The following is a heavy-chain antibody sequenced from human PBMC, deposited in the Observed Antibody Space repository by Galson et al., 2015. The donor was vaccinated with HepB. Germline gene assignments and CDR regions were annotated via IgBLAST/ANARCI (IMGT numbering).Heavy chain of an antibody. CDR2: ITWNSGSR. CDR3: AKEWRAGAFDF. J-gene: IGHJ3*01. D-gene: IGHD3-10*01. V-gene: IGHV3-9*01. CDR1: GFIFDDYA. Sequence: SLRLSCAASGFIFDDYAMHWVRQVPGRGLEWVSGITWNSGSRAYVDSVKGRFTISRDNAKKSLYLQMNSLRAEDTALYYCAKEWRAGAFDFWGQGTMVTVSS.